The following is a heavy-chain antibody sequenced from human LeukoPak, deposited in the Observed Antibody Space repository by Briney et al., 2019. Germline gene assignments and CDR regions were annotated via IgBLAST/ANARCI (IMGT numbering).Heavy chain of an antibody. CDR1: GYTFTIYY. D-gene: IGHD4-17*01. Sequence: ASVNVSFTASGYTFTIYYMHWVRQAPGQGLEWMGIINPSGGSTSYAQKFQGRVTMTRDTSTSTVYMELSSLRSEDTAVYYCARGGTTTFDYWGQGTLVTVSS. J-gene: IGHJ4*02. CDR2: INPSGGST. V-gene: IGHV1-46*01. CDR3: ARGGTTTFDY.